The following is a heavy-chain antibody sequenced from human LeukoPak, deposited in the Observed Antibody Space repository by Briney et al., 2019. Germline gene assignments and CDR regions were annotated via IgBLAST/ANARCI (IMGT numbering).Heavy chain of an antibody. CDR1: GGTFSSYA. V-gene: IGHV1-69*13. Sequence: ASVKVSCKASGGTFSSYAISWVRQAPGQGLEWMGGIIPIFGTANYAQKFQGRVTITADESTSTAYMELSSLRSEDTAVYHCARDPSPGIAVAGTGIYFDYWGQGTLVTVSS. CDR3: ARDPSPGIAVAGTGIYFDY. J-gene: IGHJ4*02. CDR2: IIPIFGTA. D-gene: IGHD6-19*01.